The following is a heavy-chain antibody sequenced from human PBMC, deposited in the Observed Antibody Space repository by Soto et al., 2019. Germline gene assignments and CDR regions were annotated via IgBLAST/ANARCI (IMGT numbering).Heavy chain of an antibody. V-gene: IGHV6-1*01. CDR1: GDSVSGDSAA. CDR3: AGTTSHHWLYMDV. D-gene: IGHD1-1*01. CDR2: TYYRSRWYN. Sequence: QVQLQESGPGLVNPSQPLSVYCAISGDSVSGDSAAWNWVRLSPSRGLEWLARTYYRSRWYNDYAVSVRRRITVNADTSKNQFSLQLTSVTPEDTAIYFCAGTTSHHWLYMDVWGRGTTVTVSS. J-gene: IGHJ6*03.